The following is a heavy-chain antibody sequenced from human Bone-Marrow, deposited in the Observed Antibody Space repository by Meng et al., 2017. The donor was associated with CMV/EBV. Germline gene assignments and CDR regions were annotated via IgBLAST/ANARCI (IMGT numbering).Heavy chain of an antibody. CDR2: ISSGSTIT. J-gene: IGHJ5*02. V-gene: IGHV3-48*04. Sequence: GESLKISCAASGFTFSTFSMNWVRQAPGKGLEWISYISSGSTITYYADSVKGRFSVSRDNAKNSLYLQMDNLRADDTATYYCARARIPWGQGTLVTVSS. CDR3: ARARIP. CDR1: GFTFSTFS.